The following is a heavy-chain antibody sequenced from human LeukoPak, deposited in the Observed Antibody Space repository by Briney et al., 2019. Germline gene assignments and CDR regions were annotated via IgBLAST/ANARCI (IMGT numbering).Heavy chain of an antibody. D-gene: IGHD6-19*01. J-gene: IGHJ4*02. V-gene: IGHV3-74*01. CDR2: INSDGSNT. Sequence: PGGSLRLSCAVSGFTFSSYWMHWVRQAPGKGLVWVSRINSDGSNTNYADSVKGRFTISRDNAKNTLYLQMNSLRAEDTAVYYCERVRESSSGWYDYGGQGPLDTVS. CDR1: GFTFSSYW. CDR3: ERVRESSSGWYDY.